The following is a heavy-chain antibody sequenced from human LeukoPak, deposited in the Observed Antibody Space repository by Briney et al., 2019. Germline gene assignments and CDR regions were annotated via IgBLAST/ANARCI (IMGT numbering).Heavy chain of an antibody. CDR2: IWHDGSHK. Sequence: GGSLRLSCAASGFSFSSYGMHWVRQAPGRGPEWVTVIWHDGSHKYYADSVKGRFTISRNNSKNTVYLQMNSLSAEDTAVYYCARPSAYTSSWTSSYFDFWGQGALVTVSS. J-gene: IGHJ4*02. V-gene: IGHV3-33*01. CDR3: ARPSAYTSSWTSSYFDF. CDR1: GFSFSSYG. D-gene: IGHD6-13*01.